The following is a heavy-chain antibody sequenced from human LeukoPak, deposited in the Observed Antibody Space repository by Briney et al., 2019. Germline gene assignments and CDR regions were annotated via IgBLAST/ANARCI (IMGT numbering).Heavy chain of an antibody. CDR1: GFTFRNNY. D-gene: IGHD6-13*01. V-gene: IGHV3-53*01. CDR3: SIRIAASDFDY. Sequence: GDSLRLSCAASGFTFRNNYMSWVRQAPGKGLEWVSVIFGDGGTSYVDSVRGRFTISRDNSKNTLYLQMNSLRAEDTAVYYCSIRIAASDFDYWGQGTLVTVSS. J-gene: IGHJ4*02. CDR2: IFGDGGT.